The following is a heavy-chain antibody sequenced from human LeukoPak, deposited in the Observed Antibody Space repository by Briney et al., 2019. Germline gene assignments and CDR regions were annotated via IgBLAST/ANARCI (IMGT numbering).Heavy chain of an antibody. CDR1: GGSISSGDYY. CDR3: ARAITMVRGANPKWFDP. J-gene: IGHJ5*02. CDR2: IYYSGST. V-gene: IGHV4-30-4*01. Sequence: SQTLSLTCTVSGGSISSGDYYWSWIRQPPGKGLEWIGYIYYSGSTNYNPSLKSRVTISVDTSKNQFSLKLSSVTAADTAVYYCARAITMVRGANPKWFDPWGQGTLVTVSS. D-gene: IGHD3-10*01.